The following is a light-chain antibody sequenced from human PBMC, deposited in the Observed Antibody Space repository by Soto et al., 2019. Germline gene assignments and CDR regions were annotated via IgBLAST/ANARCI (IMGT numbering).Light chain of an antibody. CDR1: SSDVGGYNY. Sequence: QSVLTQPRSVSGSPGQSVTNSCTGTSSDVGGYNYVSWYQQHPGKAPKLMIYDVSKRPSGVPDRFSGSKSGNTASLTISGLQAEDEADYYCCSYAGSYTSNVVFGGGTKLTVL. J-gene: IGLJ2*01. CDR2: DVS. V-gene: IGLV2-11*01. CDR3: CSYAGSYTSNVV.